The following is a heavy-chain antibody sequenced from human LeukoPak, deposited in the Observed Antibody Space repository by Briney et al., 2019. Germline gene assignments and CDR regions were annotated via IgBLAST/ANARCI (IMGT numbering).Heavy chain of an antibody. CDR1: GYTFTSYY. V-gene: IGHV1-46*01. CDR3: ARVGRGYYYDSSGYYYDPNDY. Sequence: ASVTVSCKASGYTFTSYYMHWVRQAPGQGLEWMGIINPSGGSTSYAQKFQGRVTMTRDTSTSTVYMELSSLRSEDTAVYYCARVGRGYYYDSSGYYYDPNDYWGQGTLVTVSS. CDR2: INPSGGST. D-gene: IGHD3-22*01. J-gene: IGHJ4*02.